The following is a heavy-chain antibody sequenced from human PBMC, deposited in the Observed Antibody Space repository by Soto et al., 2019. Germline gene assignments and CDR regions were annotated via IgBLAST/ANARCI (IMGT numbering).Heavy chain of an antibody. CDR1: GFTFTSYV. CDR2: ISASGGST. Sequence: EVQLLESGGGLVQPGGSLRLSCAASGFTFTSYVMSWVRQVPGKGLEWVSSISASGGSTYYADSVKGRFTISRDNSRSTLFLQMNSLRAEDTAVYYCAKDPPLGRSDDFDIWGQGTMVTVSS. J-gene: IGHJ3*02. V-gene: IGHV3-23*01. CDR3: AKDPPLGRSDDFDI. D-gene: IGHD1-26*01.